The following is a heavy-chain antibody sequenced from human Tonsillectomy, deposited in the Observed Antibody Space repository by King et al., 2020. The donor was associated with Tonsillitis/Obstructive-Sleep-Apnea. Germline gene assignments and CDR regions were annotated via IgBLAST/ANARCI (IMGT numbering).Heavy chain of an antibody. CDR1: GGSISSSSYY. CDR2: IYYSGTT. Sequence: LQLQESGPGLVKPSETLFLTCSVSGGSISSSSYYWGWIRQPPGKGLEWIVRIYYSGTTYYNPPLKRRVPISVDSSKNQFSLKLSSVTAADTAGYYCARPNTVTNGYYFDYWGQGTLVTVSS. V-gene: IGHV4-39*01. D-gene: IGHD4-11*01. J-gene: IGHJ4*02. CDR3: ARPNTVTNGYYFDY.